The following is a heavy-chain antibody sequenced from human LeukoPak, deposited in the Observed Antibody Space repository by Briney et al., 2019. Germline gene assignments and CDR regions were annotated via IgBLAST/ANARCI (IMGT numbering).Heavy chain of an antibody. D-gene: IGHD6-13*01. V-gene: IGHV3-30-3*01. CDR2: ISYDGSNK. CDR3: ARSVAAAGARFDY. CDR1: GFTFSSYA. J-gene: IGHJ4*02. Sequence: PGGSLRLSCAASGFTFSSYAMHWVRQAPGKGLEWVAVISYDGSNKYYADSVKGRFTISRDNSKSTLYLQMNSLRAEDTAVYYCARSVAAAGARFDYWGQGTLVTVSS.